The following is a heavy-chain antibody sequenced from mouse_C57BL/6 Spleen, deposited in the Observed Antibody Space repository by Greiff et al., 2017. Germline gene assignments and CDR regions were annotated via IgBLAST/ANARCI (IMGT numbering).Heavy chain of an antibody. CDR2: ISSGSSTI. CDR3: ARPITTVVAGENWYFDV. V-gene: IGHV5-17*01. D-gene: IGHD1-1*01. J-gene: IGHJ1*03. Sequence: DVMLVESGGGLVKPGGSLKLSCAASGFTFSDYGMHWVRQAPEKGLEWVAYISSGSSTIYYADTVKGRFTISRDNAKNTLFLQMTSLRSEDTAMYYCARPITTVVAGENWYFDVWGTGTTVTVSS. CDR1: GFTFSDYG.